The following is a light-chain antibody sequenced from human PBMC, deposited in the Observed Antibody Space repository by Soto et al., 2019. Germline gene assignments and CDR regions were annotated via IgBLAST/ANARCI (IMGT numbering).Light chain of an antibody. CDR2: DES. J-gene: IGKJ4*02. Sequence: TVLTQSPATLSLSPGERATLSCKASQSISNSLGWFQQKPGQAPRLLIDDESNRATGIPARFTGSGSGSDFTHTISSLEPEDFGIYYCRQLYHWPLTFGGGTKVEIK. CDR3: RQLYHWPLT. CDR1: QSISNS. V-gene: IGKV3-11*01.